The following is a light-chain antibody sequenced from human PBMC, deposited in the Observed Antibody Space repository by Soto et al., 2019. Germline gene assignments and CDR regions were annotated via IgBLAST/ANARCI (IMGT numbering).Light chain of an antibody. Sequence: DIQMTQSPSSLSASVGDRATITCQASQDISNYLNWYQQKPGKAPKLLIYDASNLETGVPSRFSGSGSGTEFTLTISSLQPEDFATYYCQQRHSYPITFGQGTRLEIK. J-gene: IGKJ5*01. CDR3: QQRHSYPIT. CDR1: QDISNY. CDR2: DAS. V-gene: IGKV1-33*01.